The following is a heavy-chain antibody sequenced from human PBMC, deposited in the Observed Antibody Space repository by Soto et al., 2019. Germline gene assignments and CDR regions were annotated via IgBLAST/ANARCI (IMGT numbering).Heavy chain of an antibody. CDR1: GYNFILYK. Sequence: SVKVSCKASGYNFILYKIHWVRQAPGQGLEWMGWINPHSGDTLYAQNFQGRVTMTRGPPISTAYMELSSLRPDDSAVYYCAKDSSGHSDGVVWGQGTGVTVSS. V-gene: IGHV1-2*02. CDR3: AKDSSGHSDGVV. D-gene: IGHD2-8*01. CDR2: INPHSGDT. J-gene: IGHJ4*02.